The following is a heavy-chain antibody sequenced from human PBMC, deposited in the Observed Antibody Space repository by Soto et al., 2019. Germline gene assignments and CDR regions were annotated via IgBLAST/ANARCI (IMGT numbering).Heavy chain of an antibody. V-gene: IGHV3-21*04. CDR1: GFTFSSYS. CDR2: ISGSSSYT. J-gene: IGHJ6*02. Sequence: GGSLRLSCAASGFTFSSYSMNWVRQAPGKGLEWVSSISGSSSYTYYADSVKGRFTISRDNAKNSLYLQMNSLRAEDTAVYYCCSPGVRGSAEKYYYYYGMDVWGQGITVTVSS. CDR3: CSPGVRGSAEKYYYYYGMDV. D-gene: IGHD3-10*01.